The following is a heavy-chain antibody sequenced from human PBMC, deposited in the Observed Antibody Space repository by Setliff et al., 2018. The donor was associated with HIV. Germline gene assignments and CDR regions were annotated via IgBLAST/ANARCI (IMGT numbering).Heavy chain of an antibody. V-gene: IGHV3-21*01. CDR3: SKVGREYNGYDLTFDS. D-gene: IGHD5-12*01. CDR2: STSNLNYI. CDR1: GFSFSRYT. J-gene: IGHJ4*02. Sequence: PGGSLRLSCVASGFSFSRYTMMWVRQTPGKGLEWVSSSTSNLNYIYADSGKGRFTISRDNANHSLYLQMNNLRAEDTAMYYCSKVGREYNGYDLTFDSWGQGTLVTVSS.